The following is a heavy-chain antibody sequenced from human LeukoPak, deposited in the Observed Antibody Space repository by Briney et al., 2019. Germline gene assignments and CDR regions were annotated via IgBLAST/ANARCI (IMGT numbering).Heavy chain of an antibody. CDR3: ARDWGYYYYYGMDV. D-gene: IGHD3-16*01. CDR2: ISSSSTI. Sequence: GGSLRLSCAASGFTFSDYYMNWVRQAPGKGLEWVSSISSSSTIYYADSVKGRFTISRDNAKNSLYLQMNSLRAEDTAVYYCARDWGYYYYYGMDVWGQGTTVTVSS. CDR1: GFTFSDYY. J-gene: IGHJ6*02. V-gene: IGHV3-69-1*01.